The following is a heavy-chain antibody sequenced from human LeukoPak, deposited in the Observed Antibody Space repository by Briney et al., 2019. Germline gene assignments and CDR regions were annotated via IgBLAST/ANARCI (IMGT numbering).Heavy chain of an antibody. CDR2: IYYSGST. V-gene: IGHV4-39*07. J-gene: IGHJ4*02. Sequence: KPSETLSLTCTVSGGSISSSSYYWGWIRQPPGKGLEWIGSIYYSGSTYYNPSLKSRVTISVDTSKNQFSLKLSSVTAADTAVYYCARVDMATIIPDYWGQGTLVTVSS. CDR1: GGSISSSSYY. CDR3: ARVDMATIIPDY. D-gene: IGHD5-12*01.